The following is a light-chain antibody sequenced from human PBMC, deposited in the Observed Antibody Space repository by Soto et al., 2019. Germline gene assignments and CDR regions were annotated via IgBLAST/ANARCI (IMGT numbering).Light chain of an antibody. CDR3: QQYISYPYT. Sequence: GDRVTITCRASQTTNTWLAWYLQKPGTAPKLLIYDASSLEGGVPSRFSASGSGTEFTLTISSLQPDDLATYYCQQYISYPYTFGQGTKVEIK. V-gene: IGKV1-5*01. CDR2: DAS. CDR1: QTTNTW. J-gene: IGKJ2*01.